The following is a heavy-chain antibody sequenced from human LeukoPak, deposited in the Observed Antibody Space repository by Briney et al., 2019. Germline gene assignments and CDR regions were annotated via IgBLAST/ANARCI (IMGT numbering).Heavy chain of an antibody. CDR1: GFTFNFYG. D-gene: IGHD6-19*01. CDR2: ISYDGSTK. V-gene: IGHV3-30*03. CDR3: ASNIAVVGTRGYYFAY. J-gene: IGHJ4*02. Sequence: PGRSLRLSCAASGFTFNFYGMHWVRQAPGKGLEWVAVISYDGSTKYYADSVKGRFTISRDNSKNALYLQMNSLRADNTAVYYCASNIAVVGTRGYYFAYWGQGTLVTVS.